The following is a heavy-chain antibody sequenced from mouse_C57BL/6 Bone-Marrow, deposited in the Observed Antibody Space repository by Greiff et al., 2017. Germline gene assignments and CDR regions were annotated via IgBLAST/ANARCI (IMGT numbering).Heavy chain of an antibody. J-gene: IGHJ1*03. CDR1: GYTFTSYG. CDR3: ARLRGDWYFDV. V-gene: IGHV1-81*01. Sequence: VQLQQSGAELARPGASVTLSCKASGYTFTSYGISWVKQRTGQGLEWIGEIYPRSGNTYYNEKFKGKATLTADKSSSTAYMELRSLTSEDSAVYFCARLRGDWYFDVWGTGTTVTVAS. D-gene: IGHD2-12*01. CDR2: IYPRSGNT.